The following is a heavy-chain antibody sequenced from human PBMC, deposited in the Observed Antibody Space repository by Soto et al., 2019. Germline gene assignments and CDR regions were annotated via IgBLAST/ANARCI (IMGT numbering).Heavy chain of an antibody. J-gene: IGHJ5*02. D-gene: IGHD3-3*01. V-gene: IGHV3-21*01. CDR2: ISTSNSYI. CDR3: ASLLRFFNWPPSRWIDP. Sequence: GGSLRLSCAASGFTFSSYSMNWVRQAPGKRLEWVSSISTSNSYIYYPDTVKVRFTISRDNAKISLYLQMNSLRAEDTSVYYCASLLRFFNWPPSRWIDPRSQRTLVPVS. CDR1: GFTFSSYS.